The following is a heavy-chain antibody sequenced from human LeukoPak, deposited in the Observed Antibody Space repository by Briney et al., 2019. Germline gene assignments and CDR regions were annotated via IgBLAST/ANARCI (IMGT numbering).Heavy chain of an antibody. D-gene: IGHD4-17*01. CDR3: ARGGTVSKYYYYYFMDV. Sequence: SSVKVSCKASGGTFSSYAISWVRQAPGQGREWMGGSIPIFGTANYAQKFQGRVTITADESTSTAYMELSSLRSEDTAVYYCARGGTVSKYYYYYFMDVWGKGTTVTVSS. J-gene: IGHJ6*03. CDR1: GGTFSSYA. CDR2: SIPIFGTA. V-gene: IGHV1-69*01.